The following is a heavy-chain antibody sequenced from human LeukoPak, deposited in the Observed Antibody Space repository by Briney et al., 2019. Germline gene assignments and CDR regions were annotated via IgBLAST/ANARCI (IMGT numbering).Heavy chain of an antibody. CDR2: IKSDGKT. CDR1: GFSFSSYW. J-gene: IGHJ1*01. Sequence: GGSLRLSCAASGFSFSSYWMHWVRQAPGKGLVWVSRIKSDGKTNYADSVKGRFTISGDNAKNTVSLQMNSLRAEDTGVYYCARAPSEIGGYYPEYFRHWGQGTLVTVSS. D-gene: IGHD3-22*01. V-gene: IGHV3-74*01. CDR3: ARAPSEIGGYYPEYFRH.